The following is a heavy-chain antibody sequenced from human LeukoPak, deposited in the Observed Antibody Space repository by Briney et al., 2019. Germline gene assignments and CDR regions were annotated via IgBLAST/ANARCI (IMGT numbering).Heavy chain of an antibody. CDR1: GFTFSGYS. J-gene: IGHJ4*02. V-gene: IGHV3-21*05. CDR3: ARDHDWAFDS. CDR2: IGLASGFV. D-gene: IGHD3-9*01. Sequence: GGSLRLSCAASGFTFSGYSMNWVRRASGRGLEWISYIGLASGFVSYADSVKGRFTISSDTARNSVYLQMNSLRAEDTAVYYCARDHDWAFDSWGQGTLVTVSS.